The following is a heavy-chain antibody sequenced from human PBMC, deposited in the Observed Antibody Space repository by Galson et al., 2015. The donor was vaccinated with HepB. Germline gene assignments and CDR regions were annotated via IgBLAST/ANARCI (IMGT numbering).Heavy chain of an antibody. D-gene: IGHD2-2*01. Sequence: PALVKPTQTLTLTCTFSGFSLSTSGMCVSWIRQPPGKALEWLALIDWDDDKYYSTSLKTRLTISKDTSKNQVVLTMTNMDPVDTATYYCARIQGSGPMPHYYYYGMDVWGQGTTVTVSS. V-gene: IGHV2-70*01. CDR3: ARIQGSGPMPHYYYYGMDV. CDR1: GFSLSTSGMC. CDR2: IDWDDDK. J-gene: IGHJ6*02.